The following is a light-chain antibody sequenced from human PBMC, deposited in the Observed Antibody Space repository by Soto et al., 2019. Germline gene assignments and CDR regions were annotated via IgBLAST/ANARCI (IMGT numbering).Light chain of an antibody. V-gene: IGKV3-11*01. CDR1: QSVSSY. J-gene: IGKJ2*01. Sequence: EIVLIQSPATLSLSPGERATLSCRASQSVSSYLAWYQQKPGQAPRLLIYDASNRATGIPARFSGSGSGTDFTLTISSLEPEDFAVYYCQQRSNWPYTFGQGTKLEIK. CDR2: DAS. CDR3: QQRSNWPYT.